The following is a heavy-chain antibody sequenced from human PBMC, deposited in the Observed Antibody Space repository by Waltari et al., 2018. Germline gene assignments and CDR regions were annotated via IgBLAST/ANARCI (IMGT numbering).Heavy chain of an antibody. J-gene: IGHJ3*02. Sequence: QVQLQQWGAGLLKPSETLSLTCAVYGGSFSGYYWSWIRQPPGKGLEWIGEINHYGSTNYNPSLKRRVTISVDTSKNQFSLKLSSVTAADTAVYYCATGDDSRPERFDAFDIWGQGTMVTVSS. CDR2: INHYGST. CDR1: GGSFSGYY. V-gene: IGHV4-34*01. CDR3: ATGDDSRPERFDAFDI. D-gene: IGHD1-1*01.